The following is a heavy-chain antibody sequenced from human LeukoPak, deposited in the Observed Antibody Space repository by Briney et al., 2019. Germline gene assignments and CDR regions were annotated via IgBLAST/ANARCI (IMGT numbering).Heavy chain of an antibody. V-gene: IGHV3-30*04. CDR1: GFTFSSYA. CDR2: ISYDGSHK. CDR3: ARVYYGSGSLHYYYYYMDV. D-gene: IGHD3-10*01. Sequence: GGSLRLSCAASGFTFSSYAINWVRQAPGKGLEWVAVISYDGSHKYYADSVKGRFTISRDNSKNTLYLQMNSLRAEDTAVYYCARVYYGSGSLHYYYYYMDVWGKGTTVTISS. J-gene: IGHJ6*03.